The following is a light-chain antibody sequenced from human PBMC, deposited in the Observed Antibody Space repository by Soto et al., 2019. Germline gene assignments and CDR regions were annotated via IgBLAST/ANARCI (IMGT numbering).Light chain of an antibody. Sequence: IVLTQSPGTLSLSPGERATLSCRASQSVSRSYLAWYQQKPGQAPRQLIYGASSRATGIPDRFSGSGSGTDFSVNSTRLESEDFSVYYCQHYRTSLGGGTRVEIK. CDR1: QSVSRSY. CDR3: QHYRTS. V-gene: IGKV3-20*01. J-gene: IGKJ4*01. CDR2: GAS.